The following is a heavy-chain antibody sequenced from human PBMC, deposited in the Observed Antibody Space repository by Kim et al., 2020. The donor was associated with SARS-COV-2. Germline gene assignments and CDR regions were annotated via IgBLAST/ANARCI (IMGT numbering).Heavy chain of an antibody. CDR3: ATALPVHSPSGMDV. D-gene: IGHD2-21*01. J-gene: IGHJ6*02. Sequence: AQKFQGRVTMTEDTSTDTAYMELSSLRSEDTAVYYCATALPVHSPSGMDVWGQGTTVTVSS. V-gene: IGHV1-24*01.